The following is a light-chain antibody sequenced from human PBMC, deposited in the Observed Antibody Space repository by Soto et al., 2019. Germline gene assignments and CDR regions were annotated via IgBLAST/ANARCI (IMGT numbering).Light chain of an antibody. Sequence: DIVMTQSPDSLAVSLGERATINCKSSQSVLHSPTNNNYLAWYQKKPGQPPKLLIYWASTRESGVPDRFSGSGSGTDFPLTINSLKAADAAVYYRLQYYSIPRTFGQGTKVEIK. CDR3: LQYYSIPRT. CDR2: WAS. CDR1: QSVLHSPTNNNY. V-gene: IGKV4-1*01. J-gene: IGKJ1*01.